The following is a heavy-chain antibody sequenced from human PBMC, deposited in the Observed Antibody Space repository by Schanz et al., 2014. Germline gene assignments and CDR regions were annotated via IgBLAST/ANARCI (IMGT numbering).Heavy chain of an antibody. CDR2: ISNSGYTI. D-gene: IGHD6-6*01. CDR1: GFTFSDYY. J-gene: IGHJ6*02. Sequence: QVQLVESGGGLVKPGGSLRLSCAASGFTFSDYYMNWIRQAPGKGLEWVSYISNSGYTIYYADSVKGRFTISRDNAKNHWMLQMTSLRAEARAVYYWPGAPPPYSSSPYYWYYGMDVWGQGTTVTVSS. V-gene: IGHV3-11*01. CDR3: PGAPPPYSSSPYYWYYGMDV.